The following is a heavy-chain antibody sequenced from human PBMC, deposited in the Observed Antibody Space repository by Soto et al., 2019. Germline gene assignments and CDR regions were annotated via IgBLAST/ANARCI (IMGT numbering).Heavy chain of an antibody. CDR2: IFYSGTT. CDR3: ARDLWVEPELYYYGMDV. CDR1: GDSISSADYY. D-gene: IGHD1-1*01. J-gene: IGHJ6*02. V-gene: IGHV4-30-4*01. Sequence: SETLSLTCTVSGDSISSADYYWSWTRQTPGKGLEWIGHIFYSGTTYYNPSLKSRLTISVDTSKNHFSLRLTSVTAADTAVYYCARDLWVEPELYYYGMDVWGQGTTVTVSS.